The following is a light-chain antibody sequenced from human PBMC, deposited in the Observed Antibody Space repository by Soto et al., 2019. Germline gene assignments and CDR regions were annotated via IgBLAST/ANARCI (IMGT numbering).Light chain of an antibody. CDR3: SSYTSSSTWV. CDR1: SSDVGGYNY. Sequence: QSALTQPASGSGSPGQSITISCTGTSSDVGGYNYVSWYQQHPGKAPKLMIYDVSNLPSGVSNRFSGSKSGNTASLTISGLQAEDEADYYCSSYTSSSTWVFGGATKLTLL. J-gene: IGLJ3*02. V-gene: IGLV2-14*01. CDR2: DVS.